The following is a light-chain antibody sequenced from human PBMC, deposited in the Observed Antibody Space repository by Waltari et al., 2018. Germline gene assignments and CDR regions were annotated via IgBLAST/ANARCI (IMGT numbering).Light chain of an antibody. Sequence: DIVMTQTPDSLAVSLGERATINCKSSQSILYRSNNKNYLAWYQQKPGQPPKLLISWASTRESGVPDRFSGSGSGTDFTLKISRVEAEDAGVYYCMQGTHWPYTFGQGTKLEIK. V-gene: IGKV4-1*01. CDR2: WAS. J-gene: IGKJ2*01. CDR1: QSILYRSNNKNY. CDR3: MQGTHWPYT.